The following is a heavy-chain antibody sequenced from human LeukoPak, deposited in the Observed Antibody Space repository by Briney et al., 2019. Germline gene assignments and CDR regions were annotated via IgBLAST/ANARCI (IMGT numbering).Heavy chain of an antibody. J-gene: IGHJ6*03. CDR3: ARVQYSGFDYYYMDV. Sequence: GGSLRLSCAASGFTFSSYSMNWVRQAPGKGLEWVSSISSTSSYIYYAHSVKGRLTISRDNAKNSVYLQMNSLRAEDTAVYYCARVQYSGFDYYYMDVWGKGTTVTVSS. V-gene: IGHV3-21*01. CDR1: GFTFSSYS. D-gene: IGHD5-12*01. CDR2: ISSTSSYI.